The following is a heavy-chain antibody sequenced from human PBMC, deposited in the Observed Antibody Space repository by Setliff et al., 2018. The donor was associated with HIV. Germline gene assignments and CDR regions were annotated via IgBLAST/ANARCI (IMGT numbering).Heavy chain of an antibody. Sequence: ASVKVSCKASGFTFTTYYMHWVRQAPGQGLEWMGIINPSGGSTTYAQKFQGRVTMTRDTSTSTVYMELSSLRSEDTAVYYCATDSNFGGIVTPWDYWGQGTLVTVSS. CDR1: GFTFTTYY. V-gene: IGHV1-46*01. CDR3: ATDSNFGGIVTPWDY. J-gene: IGHJ4*02. CDR2: INPSGGST. D-gene: IGHD1-26*01.